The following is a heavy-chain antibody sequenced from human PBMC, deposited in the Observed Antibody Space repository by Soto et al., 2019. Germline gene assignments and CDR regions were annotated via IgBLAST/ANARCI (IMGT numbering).Heavy chain of an antibody. V-gene: IGHV4-59*01. J-gene: IGHJ3*02. Sequence: ASETLSLTCTVSGGSISSYYWSWIRQPPGKGLEWIGYIYYSGSTNYNPSLKSRVTISVDTSKNQFSLKLSSVTAADTAVYYCARDRPLYSSGWWSSDAFDIWGQGTMVTVSS. CDR2: IYYSGST. CDR1: GGSISSYY. D-gene: IGHD6-19*01. CDR3: ARDRPLYSSGWWSSDAFDI.